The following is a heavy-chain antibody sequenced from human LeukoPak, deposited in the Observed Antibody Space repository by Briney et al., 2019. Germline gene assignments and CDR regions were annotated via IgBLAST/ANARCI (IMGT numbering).Heavy chain of an antibody. CDR3: ARGVTPDY. J-gene: IGHJ4*02. Sequence: SEALSLTCAVYGGSFSGYYWSWIRQPPGKGLEWIGEINHSGSTNYNPSLKSRVTISVDTSKNQFSLKLSSVTAADTAVYYCARGVTPDYWGQGTLVTVSS. CDR2: INHSGST. CDR1: GGSFSGYY. D-gene: IGHD2-21*02. V-gene: IGHV4-34*01.